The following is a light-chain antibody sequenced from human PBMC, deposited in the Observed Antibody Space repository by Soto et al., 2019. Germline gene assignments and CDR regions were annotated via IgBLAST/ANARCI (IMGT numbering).Light chain of an antibody. J-gene: IGKJ2*02. CDR2: DAY. CDR3: QQRGKWPST. V-gene: IGKV3-11*01. Sequence: EVVLTQSPDTLSLSPGETATPPCRASQSGDRYVAWYQQKVGQAPRLLIYDAYSRATGVGARFTGSGSATDLSLTITSLEPEDFAVYYCQQRGKWPSTFGPGTKVDIK. CDR1: QSGDRY.